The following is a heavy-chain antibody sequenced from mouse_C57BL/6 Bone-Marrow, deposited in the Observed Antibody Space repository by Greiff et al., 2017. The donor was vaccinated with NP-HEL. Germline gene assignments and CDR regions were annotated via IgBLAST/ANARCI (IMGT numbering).Heavy chain of an antibody. D-gene: IGHD2-1*01. V-gene: IGHV1-55*01. CDR2: IYPGSGST. CDR1: GYTFTSYW. Sequence: VQLQQPGAELVKPGASVKMSCKASGYTFTSYWITWVKQRPGQGLEWIGDIYPGSGSTNYNEKFKSKATLTVDTSSSTAYMQLSSLTSEDSAVYDCARVYYGNFAMDYWGQGTSVTVSS. CDR3: ARVYYGNFAMDY. J-gene: IGHJ4*01.